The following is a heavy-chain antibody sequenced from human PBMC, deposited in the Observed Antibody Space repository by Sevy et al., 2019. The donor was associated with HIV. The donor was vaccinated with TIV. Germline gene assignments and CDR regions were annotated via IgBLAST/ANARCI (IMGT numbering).Heavy chain of an antibody. D-gene: IGHD3-10*01. CDR2: AYHSGTT. CDR1: GHSISDYY. CDR3: ARDFGVRGPTAVTNCFDP. V-gene: IGHV4-38-2*02. J-gene: IGHJ5*02. Sequence: SETLSLTCAVSGHSISDYYWGWIRQPPGKGLEWIATAYHSGTTYYNPSLKSRVTISVDTSKNHFSLNLNSVTAADTAVYYCARDFGVRGPTAVTNCFDPWGQGTLVTVSS.